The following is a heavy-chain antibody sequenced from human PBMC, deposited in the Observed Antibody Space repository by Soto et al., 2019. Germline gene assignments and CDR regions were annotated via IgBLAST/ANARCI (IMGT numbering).Heavy chain of an antibody. CDR2: ISYDGSNK. CDR1: GFTFSSYG. Sequence: GRSLRLSCAASGFTFSSYGMHWVRQAPGKGLEWVAVISYDGSNKYYADSVKGRFTISRDNSKNTLYLQMNSLRAEDTAVYYCAKDQGGSGSPPRAFDYWGQGTLVTVSS. D-gene: IGHD1-26*01. V-gene: IGHV3-30*18. J-gene: IGHJ4*02. CDR3: AKDQGGSGSPPRAFDY.